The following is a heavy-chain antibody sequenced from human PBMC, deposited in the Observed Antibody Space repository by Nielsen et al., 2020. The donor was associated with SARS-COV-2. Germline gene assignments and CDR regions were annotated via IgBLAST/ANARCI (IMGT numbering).Heavy chain of an antibody. D-gene: IGHD3-10*01. Sequence: GSLRLSCAASGFTVSSNYMSWVRQAPGTGLEWVSVIYSGGSTYYADSVKGRFTISRDNSKNTLYLQMNSLRAEDTAVYYCARHYYYGSGTQFDYWGQGTLVTVSS. V-gene: IGHV3-66*04. CDR1: GFTVSSNY. J-gene: IGHJ4*02. CDR3: ARHYYYGSGTQFDY. CDR2: IYSGGST.